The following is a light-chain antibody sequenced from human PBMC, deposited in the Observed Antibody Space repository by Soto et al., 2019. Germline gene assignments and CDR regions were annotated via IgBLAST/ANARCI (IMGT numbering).Light chain of an antibody. Sequence: QSVLTQPRSVSGSPGQSVTISCTGTSSDVGGYNYVSWYQQHPGKAPKLMIDDVSKRPSGVPDRFSGSKSGNTASLTISGLQAEDEADYYCFSYAGSYTSVFGTGNKLTVL. CDR3: FSYAGSYTSV. CDR1: SSDVGGYNY. J-gene: IGLJ1*01. CDR2: DVS. V-gene: IGLV2-11*01.